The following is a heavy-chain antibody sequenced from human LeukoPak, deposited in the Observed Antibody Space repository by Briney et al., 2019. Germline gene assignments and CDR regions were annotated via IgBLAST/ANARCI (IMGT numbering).Heavy chain of an antibody. CDR2: IYYSGST. Sequence: SETLSLTCTVSGGSSSSYYWSWIRQPPGKGLEWSGYIYYSGSTNYNPSLNSRVTISVDTSKNQFSLKLSSVTAADTAVYYCARGVMTGYSSSWHFDYWGQGTLVTVSS. CDR3: ARGVMTGYSSSWHFDY. CDR1: GGSSSSYY. J-gene: IGHJ4*02. V-gene: IGHV4-59*01. D-gene: IGHD6-13*01.